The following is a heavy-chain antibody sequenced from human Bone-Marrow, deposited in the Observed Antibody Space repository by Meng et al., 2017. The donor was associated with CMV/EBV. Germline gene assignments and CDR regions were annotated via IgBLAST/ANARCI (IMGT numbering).Heavy chain of an antibody. CDR2: ISGSGGST. CDR1: GFTLSSYA. Sequence: GESLKISCAASGFTLSSYAMSWVRQAPGKGLEWVSAISGSGGSTYYADSVKGRFTISRDNSKNTLYLQMNSLRAEDTAVYYCAKYGYYDSSGYYPFDYWGQGTLVTVSS. D-gene: IGHD3-22*01. V-gene: IGHV3-23*01. CDR3: AKYGYYDSSGYYPFDY. J-gene: IGHJ4*02.